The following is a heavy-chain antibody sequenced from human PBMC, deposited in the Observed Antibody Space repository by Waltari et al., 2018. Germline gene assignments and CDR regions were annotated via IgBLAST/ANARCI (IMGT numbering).Heavy chain of an antibody. D-gene: IGHD3-10*01. J-gene: IGHJ4*02. Sequence: EVQLVESGGGLVKPGGPLRLSCAASGFTFSSYSMNWVRQAPGKGLEWVSSISSSSSYIYYADSVKGRFTISRDNAKNSLYLQMNSLRAEDTAVYYCARAGPPGVPNDYWGQGTLVTVSS. CDR2: ISSSSSYI. CDR1: GFTFSSYS. CDR3: ARAGPPGVPNDY. V-gene: IGHV3-21*01.